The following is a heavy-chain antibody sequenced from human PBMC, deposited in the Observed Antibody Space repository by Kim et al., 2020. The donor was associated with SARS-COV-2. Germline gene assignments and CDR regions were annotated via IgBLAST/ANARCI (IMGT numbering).Heavy chain of an antibody. J-gene: IGHJ4*02. V-gene: IGHV3-9*01. Sequence: GGSLRLSCAASGFTFEDYAMHWVRQPPGKGLEWVSGISWNSGNVVYADSVKGRFSISRDNAKNSLYLQMNGLRTEDTAFYFCAKMDSQRKMAKISLGFDHWGQGALVTVSS. CDR3: AKMDSQRKMAKISLGFDH. D-gene: IGHD2-2*03. CDR2: ISWNSGNV. CDR1: GFTFEDYA.